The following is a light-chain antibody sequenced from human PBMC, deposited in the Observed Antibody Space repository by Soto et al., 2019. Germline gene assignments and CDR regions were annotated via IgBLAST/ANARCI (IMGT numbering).Light chain of an antibody. V-gene: IGLV1-51*01. Sequence: QSVLTQPPSVSAAPGQKVTISCSGSSSNIGNNYVSWYQQLPGTAPKLLIYGNNKRPSGIPDRFSGSKSGTSATLGITGLQTGGEADYYCGTWDSSLSAVVFGGGTKLTVL. CDR2: GNN. J-gene: IGLJ2*01. CDR3: GTWDSSLSAVV. CDR1: SSNIGNNY.